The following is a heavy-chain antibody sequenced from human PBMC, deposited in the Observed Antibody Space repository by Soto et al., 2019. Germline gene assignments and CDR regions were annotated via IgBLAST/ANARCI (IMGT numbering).Heavy chain of an antibody. V-gene: IGHV3-53*01. J-gene: IGHJ5*02. CDR3: ARHDWLDP. CDR1: GFSVSVDS. CDR2: FYNTGFV. Sequence: GGSLRLSCAASGFSVSVDSMIWVRQAPGKGLEWVSLFYNTGFVHYADSVKGRFTISRDNSKNTLYLQMNSLRAEDTAVYFCARHDWLDPWGQGTRVTVSS.